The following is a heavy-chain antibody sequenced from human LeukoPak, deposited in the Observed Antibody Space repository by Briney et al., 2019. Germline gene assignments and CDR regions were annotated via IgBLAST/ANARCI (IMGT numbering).Heavy chain of an antibody. CDR1: GYTFTTYV. CDR3: ARVTSSSCSP. V-gene: IGHV1-3*03. D-gene: IGHD6-13*01. J-gene: IGHJ5*02. CDR2: INPGNGNP. Sequence: ASVKVSCKASGYTFTTYVIHWVRQAPGQRLEWMGCINPGNGNPKYSQEFQGRVTITRDTSASTAYMELSSLRAEDTAVYYCARVTSSSCSPWGQGTLVTVSS.